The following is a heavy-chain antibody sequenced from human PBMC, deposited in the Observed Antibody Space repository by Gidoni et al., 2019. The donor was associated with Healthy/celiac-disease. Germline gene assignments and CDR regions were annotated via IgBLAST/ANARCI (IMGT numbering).Heavy chain of an antibody. V-gene: IGHV1-18*04. D-gene: IGHD3-10*01. CDR3: ARDYLSVQDYYYYGMDV. CDR1: GYTFTSYG. Sequence: QVQLVQSGAEVKKPGASVKVSCKASGYTFTSYGISWVRQAPGQGLEWMGWISAYNGNTNYAQKLQGRVTMTTDTSTSTAYMELRSLRSDDTAVYYCARDYLSVQDYYYYGMDVWGQGTTVTVSS. J-gene: IGHJ6*02. CDR2: ISAYNGNT.